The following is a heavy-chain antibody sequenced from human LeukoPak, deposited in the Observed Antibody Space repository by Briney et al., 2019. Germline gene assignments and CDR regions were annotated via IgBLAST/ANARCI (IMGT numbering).Heavy chain of an antibody. Sequence: GGSLRLSCAASGFTFSDYWMSWVRQAPGKGLEWVANIKPDGSEKYYVDSAKGRFTISRDNAKNSLYLQMNSLRAEDTAVYHCARWYSSGWYSDYWGQGTLVTVSS. CDR1: GFTFSDYW. CDR2: IKPDGSEK. D-gene: IGHD6-19*01. CDR3: ARWYSSGWYSDY. J-gene: IGHJ4*02. V-gene: IGHV3-7*01.